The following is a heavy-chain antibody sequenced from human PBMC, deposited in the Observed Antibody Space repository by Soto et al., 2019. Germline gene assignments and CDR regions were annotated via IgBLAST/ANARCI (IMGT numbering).Heavy chain of an antibody. CDR2: IYNSGST. Sequence: QVQLQESGPGLVKPSETLTLTCTVSGDSIRNYYWSWIRQPPGKGLEWIGYIYNSGSTNYNRSLKIRVTISGDTSKNQFSLKLSSVAAADPAVYYWARGGGGSSGSRPESEFDYWGQGTLVTVSS. V-gene: IGHV4-59*01. CDR3: ARGGGGSSGSRPESEFDY. J-gene: IGHJ4*02. D-gene: IGHD6-19*01. CDR1: GDSIRNYY.